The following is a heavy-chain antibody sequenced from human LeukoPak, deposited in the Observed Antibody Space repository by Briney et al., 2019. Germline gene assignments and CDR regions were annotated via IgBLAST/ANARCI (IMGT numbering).Heavy chain of an antibody. J-gene: IGHJ4*02. CDR2: MNPNSGNT. V-gene: IGHV1-8*01. Sequence: SVKVSCKASGYTFTSYDINWVRQATGQGLEWMGWMNPNSGNTGYAQKFQGRVTMTRNTSISTPYMELSSLRSEDTAVYYCAIGLLTGYYTFDYWGQGTLVTVSS. CDR3: AIGLLTGYYTFDY. D-gene: IGHD3-9*01. CDR1: GYTFTSYD.